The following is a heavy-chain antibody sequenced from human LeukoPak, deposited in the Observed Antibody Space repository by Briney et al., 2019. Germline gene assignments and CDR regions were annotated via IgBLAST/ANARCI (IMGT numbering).Heavy chain of an antibody. CDR1: GGSISSYY. Sequence: SETLSLICTVSGGSISSYYWSWIRQPPGKGLEWIGYIYSTGSTNYNPSLKSRVTISVDTSKNQFSLKLSSATAADTAVYYCARGRMVATNPFDYWGQGTLVTVSS. CDR3: ARGRMVATNPFDY. J-gene: IGHJ4*02. V-gene: IGHV4-59*01. D-gene: IGHD5-12*01. CDR2: IYSTGST.